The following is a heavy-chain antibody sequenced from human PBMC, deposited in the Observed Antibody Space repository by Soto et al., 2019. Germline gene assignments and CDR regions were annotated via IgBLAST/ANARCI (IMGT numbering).Heavy chain of an antibody. V-gene: IGHV3-21*01. D-gene: IGHD6-19*01. CDR2: ISSSSSYI. CDR1: GFTFSSYS. CDR3: ARELGVADYYYYMDV. Sequence: EVQLVESGGGLVKPGGSLRLSCAASGFTFSSYSMNWVRQAPGKGLEWVSSISSSSSYIYYADSVKGRFTISRDNAKNSLYLQMNSLRAEDTAVYYCARELGVADYYYYMDVWGKGTTVTVSS. J-gene: IGHJ6*03.